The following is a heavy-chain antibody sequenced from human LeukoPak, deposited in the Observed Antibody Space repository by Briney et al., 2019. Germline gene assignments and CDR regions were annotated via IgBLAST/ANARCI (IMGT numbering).Heavy chain of an antibody. CDR1: GFTFDDYG. CDR3: ARRPYDILTGYSNFDY. J-gene: IGHJ4*02. V-gene: IGHV3-20*04. CDR2: INWNGGST. D-gene: IGHD3-9*01. Sequence: GGSLRLSCAASGFTFDDYGMSWVRQAPGKGLEWVSGINWNGGSTGYADSVKGRFTISRDNAKNSLYLQMNSLRAEDTALYYCARRPYDILTGYSNFDYWGQGTLVTVSS.